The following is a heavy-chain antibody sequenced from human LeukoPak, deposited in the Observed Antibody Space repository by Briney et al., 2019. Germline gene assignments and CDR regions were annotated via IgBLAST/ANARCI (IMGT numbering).Heavy chain of an antibody. CDR1: GFTFSSYS. J-gene: IGHJ4*02. CDR3: ASPSGSSSWGLTFDY. D-gene: IGHD6-13*01. Sequence: PGGSLRLSCAASGFTFSSYSMNWVRQAPGKGLEWVSSISSSSSYIYYADSVKGRFTISRDNAKNSLYLQMNSLRAEDTAVYYCASPSGSSSWGLTFDYWGQGTLVTVSS. V-gene: IGHV3-21*01. CDR2: ISSSSSYI.